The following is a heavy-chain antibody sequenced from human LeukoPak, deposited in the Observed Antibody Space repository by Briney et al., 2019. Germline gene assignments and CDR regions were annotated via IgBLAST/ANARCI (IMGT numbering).Heavy chain of an antibody. V-gene: IGHV3-23*01. J-gene: IGHJ4*02. CDR1: GFTFSNYA. CDR2: ISGSGGST. Sequence: GGSLRLSCEASGFTFSNYAMSWVRQAPGKGLEWVSAISGSGGSTYYADSVKGRFTISRDNSRNTLYLQMNSLRAEDTAVYYCAKDGHYYGSGSTHFDYWGQGTLVSVTS. D-gene: IGHD3-10*01. CDR3: AKDGHYYGSGSTHFDY.